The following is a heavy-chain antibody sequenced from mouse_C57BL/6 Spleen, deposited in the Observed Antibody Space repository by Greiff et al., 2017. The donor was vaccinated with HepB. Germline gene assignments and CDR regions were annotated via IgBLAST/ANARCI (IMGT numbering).Heavy chain of an antibody. Sequence: VQLQESGAELVRPGASVKLSCKASGYTFTSYGISWVKQRTGQGLEWIGEIYPRSGNTYYNEKFKGKATLTADKSSSTAYMELRRLTSEDSAVYFCAGSDGGYEAYWGQGTLVTVSA. V-gene: IGHV1-81*01. CDR3: AGSDGGYEAY. CDR1: GYTFTSYG. J-gene: IGHJ3*01. D-gene: IGHD2-2*01. CDR2: IYPRSGNT.